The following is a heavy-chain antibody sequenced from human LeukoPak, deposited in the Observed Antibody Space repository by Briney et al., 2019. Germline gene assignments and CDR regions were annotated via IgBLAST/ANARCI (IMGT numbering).Heavy chain of an antibody. Sequence: GGSLRLSCAASGFTFSSYAMSWVRQTPGKGLEWVSTISGSGGSTHYADSVKGRFTISRDNSKNTVYLQMNSLRAEDTAVYYCARSVAVDYYGSGSYYDYWGQGTLVTVPS. CDR1: GFTFSSYA. CDR3: ARSVAVDYYGSGSYYDY. CDR2: ISGSGGST. D-gene: IGHD3-10*01. J-gene: IGHJ4*02. V-gene: IGHV3-23*01.